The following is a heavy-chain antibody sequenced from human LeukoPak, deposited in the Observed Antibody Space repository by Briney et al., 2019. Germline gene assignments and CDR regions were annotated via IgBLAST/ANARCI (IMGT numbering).Heavy chain of an antibody. Sequence: GGSLRLSCAASGFTVSSNYMSWVRQAPGKGLEWVSAISGSGGSTYYADSVKGRFTISRDNSKNTLYLQMNSLRAEDTAVYYCAKRRGLELTYYYYMDVWGKGTTVTVSS. CDR1: GFTVSSNY. D-gene: IGHD1-7*01. V-gene: IGHV3-23*01. CDR3: AKRRGLELTYYYYMDV. CDR2: ISGSGGST. J-gene: IGHJ6*03.